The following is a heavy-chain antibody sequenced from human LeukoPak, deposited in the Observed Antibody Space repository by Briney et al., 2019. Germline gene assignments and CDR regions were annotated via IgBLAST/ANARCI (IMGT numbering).Heavy chain of an antibody. CDR1: GYTFTSYD. Sequence: ASVKVSCKASGYTFTSYDINWVRQATGQGLEWMGWMNPNSGNTGYAQKFQGRVTMTRNTSISTAYMELSSLRSEDTAVYYCASITIFGVVIINWGRGTLVTVSS. CDR2: MNPNSGNT. V-gene: IGHV1-8*01. CDR3: ASITIFGVVIIN. J-gene: IGHJ4*02. D-gene: IGHD3-3*01.